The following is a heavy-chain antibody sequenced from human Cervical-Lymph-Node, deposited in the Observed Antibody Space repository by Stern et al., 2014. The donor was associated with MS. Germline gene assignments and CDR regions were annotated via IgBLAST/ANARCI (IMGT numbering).Heavy chain of an antibody. CDR1: GYPFAKYG. CDR3: ARDFDCSGRRCSDVFDI. V-gene: IGHV1-18*01. Sequence: QVQLVQSGTEVKKPGASVKVSCKASGYPFAKYGLSWVRQAPGQGLEWMGWISGYNSERNYAQNLQGRVTMTSDTSTNTAYMEVRSLRSDDTAVYYCARDFDCSGRRCSDVFDIWGQGTTVTVSS. J-gene: IGHJ3*02. D-gene: IGHD2-15*01. CDR2: ISGYNSER.